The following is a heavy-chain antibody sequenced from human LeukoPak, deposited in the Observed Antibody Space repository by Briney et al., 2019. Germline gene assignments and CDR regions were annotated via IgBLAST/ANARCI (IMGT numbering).Heavy chain of an antibody. CDR3: ARGWLAETTVVTPYNY. J-gene: IGHJ4*02. D-gene: IGHD4-23*01. Sequence: SVTVSCKTSGGAFSSHDISWLRQAPGQGLEWMGGITPVFGTANYAQKFQGRVTITAVESMSTAYMELSSLRSEDTAVYYCARGWLAETTVVTPYNYWGQGTLVTVSS. CDR2: ITPVFGTA. CDR1: GGAFSSHD. V-gene: IGHV1-69*13.